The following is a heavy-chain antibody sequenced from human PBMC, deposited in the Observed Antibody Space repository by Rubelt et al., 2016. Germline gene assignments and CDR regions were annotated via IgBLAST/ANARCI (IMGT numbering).Heavy chain of an antibody. CDR3: ARGPDYYGSGSQDY. CDR2: LNHSGST. D-gene: IGHD3-10*01. V-gene: IGHV4-38-2*02. CDR1: GYSISSGYC. J-gene: IGHJ4*02. Sequence: QVQLQESGPGLVKPSETLSLTCTVSGYSISSGYCWGWIRQPPGKGLEWIGELNHSGSTNYNPSLKSRVTISVDTSKNQFPLRLCSVTAADTAVYYCARGPDYYGSGSQDYWGQGTLVTVSS.